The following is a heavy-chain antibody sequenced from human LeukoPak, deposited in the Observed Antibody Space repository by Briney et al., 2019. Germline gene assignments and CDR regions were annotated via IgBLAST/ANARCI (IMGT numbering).Heavy chain of an antibody. D-gene: IGHD3-22*01. CDR1: GYTFTSYY. J-gene: IGHJ5*02. CDR2: INPNSGGT. V-gene: IGHV1-2*02. CDR3: ARVRYYDSSGYLNWFDP. Sequence: ASVKVSCKASGYTFTSYYMHWVRQAPGQGLEWMGWINPNSGGTNYAQKFQGRVTMTRDTSISTAYMELSRLRSDDTAVYYCARVRYYDSSGYLNWFDPWGQGTLVTVSS.